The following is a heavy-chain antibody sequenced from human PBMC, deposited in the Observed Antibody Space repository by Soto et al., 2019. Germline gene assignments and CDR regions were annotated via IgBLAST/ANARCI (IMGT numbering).Heavy chain of an antibody. J-gene: IGHJ5*02. CDR1: GGCFSGYY. V-gene: IGHV4-34*01. CDR3: ARGSYDYVWGSYRSLHWFDP. Sequence: SETLSLTCAVYGGCFSGYYWSWIRQTPGKGLEWIGEINHSGSTNYNPSLKSRVTISVDTSKNQFSLKLSSVTAADTAVYYCARGSYDYVWGSYRSLHWFDPWGQGTLVTVSS. CDR2: INHSGST. D-gene: IGHD3-16*02.